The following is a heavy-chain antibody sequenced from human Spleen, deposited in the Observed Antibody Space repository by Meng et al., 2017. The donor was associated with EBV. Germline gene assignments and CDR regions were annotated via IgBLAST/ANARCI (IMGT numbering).Heavy chain of an antibody. Sequence: PLAGVGRMNPSETLSLTCAVPGWAFRGYYWNWIRQSPGKGLEWIGEIPHSGSTFFSPSLKSRVTISMDTSKNQFSLRLSSVTAADTAVYYCARPFPSWQSPRLDPFGAWGQGTLVTVSS. CDR1: GWAFRGYY. CDR3: ARPFPSWQSPRLDPFGA. CDR2: IPHSGST. V-gene: IGHV4-34*01. D-gene: IGHD6-19*01. J-gene: IGHJ5*02.